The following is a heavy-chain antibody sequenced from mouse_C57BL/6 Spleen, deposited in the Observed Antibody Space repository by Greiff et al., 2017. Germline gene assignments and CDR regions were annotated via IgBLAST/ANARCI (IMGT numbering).Heavy chain of an antibody. Sequence: EVQLQQSGPELVKPGASVKISCKASGYTFTDYYMNWVKQSHGKSLEWIGDINPNNGGTSYNQKFKGKATLTVDKSSSTAYMELRSLTSADSAVYYCARRGGLRRGFDYWGQGTTLTVSS. D-gene: IGHD2-4*01. CDR2: INPNNGGT. CDR3: ARRGGLRRGFDY. CDR1: GYTFTDYY. V-gene: IGHV1-26*01. J-gene: IGHJ2*01.